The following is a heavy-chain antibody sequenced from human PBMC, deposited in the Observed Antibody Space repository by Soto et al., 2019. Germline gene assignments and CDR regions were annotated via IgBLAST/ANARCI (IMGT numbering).Heavy chain of an antibody. J-gene: IGHJ4*02. CDR1: GFTFINAW. CDR3: TTDLGYCSSTSCYTSAVNY. Sequence: GSLRLSCAASGFTFINAWMSWVRQAPGKGLEWVGRIKSKTDGGTTDYAAPVKGRFTISRDDSKNTLYLQMNSLKTEDTAVYYCTTDLGYCSSTSCYTSAVNYWGQGTLVTVSS. D-gene: IGHD2-2*02. CDR2: IKSKTDGGTT. V-gene: IGHV3-15*01.